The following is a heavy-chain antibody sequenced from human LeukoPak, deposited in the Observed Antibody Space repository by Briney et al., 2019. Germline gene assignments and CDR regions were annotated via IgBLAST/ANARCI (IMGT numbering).Heavy chain of an antibody. CDR3: ARVFIGYDSSGPDAFDI. CDR1: GGSISYYY. CDR2: IYYSGST. V-gene: IGHV4-59*01. Sequence: SETLSLTCTVSGGSISYYYWSWIRQPPGKGLEWIGYIYYSGSTNYNPSLKSRVTISVDTSKNQFSLKLSSVTAADTAVYYCARVFIGYDSSGPDAFDIWGQGTMVTVSS. D-gene: IGHD3-22*01. J-gene: IGHJ3*02.